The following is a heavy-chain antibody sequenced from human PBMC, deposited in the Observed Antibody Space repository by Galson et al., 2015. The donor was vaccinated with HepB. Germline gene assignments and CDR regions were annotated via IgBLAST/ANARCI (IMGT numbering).Heavy chain of an antibody. D-gene: IGHD2-15*01. V-gene: IGHV3-23*01. CDR2: ISGSGGST. CDR1: GFTFSSYA. Sequence: SLRLSCAASGFTFSSYAMSWVRQAPGKGLEWVSAISGSGGSTYYADSVKGRFTISRDNSKNTLYLQMNSLRAEDTAVYYCAGRLRIRLVVAAPRVDYWGQGTLVTVSS. CDR3: AGRLRIRLVVAAPRVDY. J-gene: IGHJ4*02.